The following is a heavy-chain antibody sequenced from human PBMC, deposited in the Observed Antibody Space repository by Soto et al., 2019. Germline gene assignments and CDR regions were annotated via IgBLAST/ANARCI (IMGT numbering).Heavy chain of an antibody. CDR3: AKAYAVRSSEQPYYFDY. CDR1: GFTFSNYA. D-gene: IGHD6-13*01. CDR2: ISGSGGRP. J-gene: IGHJ4*02. V-gene: IGHV3-23*01. Sequence: EVQLLDSGGGLVQPGGSLRLSCAASGFTFSNYAMTWVRQGPGKGLEWVAGISGSGGRPYYADSVKGRFTITRDNSKSTLYLQMNSLRAEDTAVYYCAKAYAVRSSEQPYYFDYWGQGTLVTVSS.